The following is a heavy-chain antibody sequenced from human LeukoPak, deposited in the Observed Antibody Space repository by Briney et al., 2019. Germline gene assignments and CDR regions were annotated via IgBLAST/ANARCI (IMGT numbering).Heavy chain of an antibody. CDR1: GGSFSGYY. D-gene: IGHD3-9*01. J-gene: IGHJ4*02. V-gene: IGHV4-34*01. Sequence: SETLSLTCAVYGGSFSGYYWSWIRQPPGKGLEWIGEINHSGSTNYNPSLKSRVTISVDTSKNQFSLKLSSVTAADTAVYYCARIGLTYYDILTGENQGQILDDYWGQGTLVTVSS. CDR3: ARIGLTYYDILTGENQGQILDDY. CDR2: INHSGST.